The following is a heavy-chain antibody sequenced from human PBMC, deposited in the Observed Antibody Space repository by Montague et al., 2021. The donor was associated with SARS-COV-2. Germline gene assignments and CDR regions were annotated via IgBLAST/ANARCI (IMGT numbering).Heavy chain of an antibody. Sequence: SLRLSCAAPGFTFSSYSMNWVRQAPGKGLEWVSSISSSSSYIYYADSVKGRFTISRDNAKNSLYLQMNSLRAEDTAVYYCARDCSSTSCYPDNYYYYYGMDVWGQGTTVTVSS. V-gene: IGHV3-21*01. J-gene: IGHJ6*02. CDR3: ARDCSSTSCYPDNYYYYYGMDV. CDR1: GFTFSSYS. CDR2: ISSSSSYI. D-gene: IGHD2-2*01.